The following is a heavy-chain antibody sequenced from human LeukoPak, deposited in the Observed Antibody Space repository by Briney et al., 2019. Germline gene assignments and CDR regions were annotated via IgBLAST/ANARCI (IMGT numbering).Heavy chain of an antibody. CDR2: ISGSGGST. CDR3: ANAVPGSFYYFDY. Sequence: PGGSLRLSCAASGFTFSSYAMSWVRQAPGKGLEWVSAISGSGGSTYYAYSVKGRFTISRDNSKNTLYLQMNSLRAEDTAVYYCANAVPGSFYYFDYWGQGTLVTVSS. D-gene: IGHD6-19*01. J-gene: IGHJ4*02. V-gene: IGHV3-23*01. CDR1: GFTFSSYA.